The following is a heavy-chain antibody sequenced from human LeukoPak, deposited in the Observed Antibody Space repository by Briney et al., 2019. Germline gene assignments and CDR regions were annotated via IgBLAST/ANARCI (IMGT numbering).Heavy chain of an antibody. CDR1: GGTFSSYA. CDR2: IIPIFGTA. D-gene: IGHD3-22*01. J-gene: IGHJ4*02. CDR3: ARDRYYDSSGYHISEYYFDY. Sequence: SVKVSCKASGGTFSSYAISWVRQAPGQGLDWMGGIIPIFGTANYAQKFQGRVTITTDESTSTAYMELSSLRSEDTAVYYCARDRYYDSSGYHISEYYFDYWGQGTLVTVSS. V-gene: IGHV1-69*05.